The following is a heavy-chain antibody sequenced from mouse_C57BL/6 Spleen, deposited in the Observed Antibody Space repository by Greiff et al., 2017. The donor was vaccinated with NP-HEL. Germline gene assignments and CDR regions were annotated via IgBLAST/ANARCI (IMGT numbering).Heavy chain of an antibody. CDR1: GYTFTSYG. CDR2: IYPRSGNT. CDR3: ASGDQAYFDY. Sequence: QVQLQQSGAELARPGASVKLSCKASGYTFTSYGISWVKQRPGQGLEWIGEIYPRSGNTYYNEKFKGKATLTADKSSSTAYMELRSLTSEDSAVYFCASGDQAYFDYWGQGTTLTVSS. J-gene: IGHJ2*01. V-gene: IGHV1-81*01. D-gene: IGHD3-2*02.